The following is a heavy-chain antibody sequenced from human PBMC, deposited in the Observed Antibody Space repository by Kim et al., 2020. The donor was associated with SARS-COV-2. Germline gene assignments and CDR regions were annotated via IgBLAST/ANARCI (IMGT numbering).Heavy chain of an antibody. V-gene: IGHV4-59*01. CDR2: IYYSGST. D-gene: IGHD3-10*01. CDR3: ARVPDYGSGRDDYYYGMDV. Sequence: SETLSLTCTVSGGSISSYYWSWIRQPPGKGLEWIGYIYYSGSTNYNPSLKSRVTISVDTSKNQFSLKLSSVTAADTAVYYCARVPDYGSGRDDYYYGMDVWGQGTTVTVSS. CDR1: GGSISSYY. J-gene: IGHJ6*02.